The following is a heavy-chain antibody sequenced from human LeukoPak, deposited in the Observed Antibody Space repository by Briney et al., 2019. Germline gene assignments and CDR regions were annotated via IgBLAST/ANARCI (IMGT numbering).Heavy chain of an antibody. CDR2: ISYDGSNK. CDR1: GFTFSSYG. J-gene: IGHJ3*02. D-gene: IGHD6-19*01. Sequence: GGSLRLSCAASGFTFSSYGMHWVRQAPGKGLEWVAVISYDGSNKYYADSVKGRFTISRENAKNSLHLQMNSLRAEDTAVYYCARATISVAYAFDIWGQGTMVTVSS. CDR3: ARATISVAYAFDI. V-gene: IGHV3-30*03.